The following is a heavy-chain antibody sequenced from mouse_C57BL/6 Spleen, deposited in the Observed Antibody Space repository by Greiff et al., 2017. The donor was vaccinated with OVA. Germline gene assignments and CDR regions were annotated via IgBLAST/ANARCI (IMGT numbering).Heavy chain of an antibody. J-gene: IGHJ3*01. Sequence: QVQLQQSGAELVRPGASVTLSCKASGYTFTDYEMHWVKQTPVHGLEWIGAIEPETGGTAYNQKFKGKAILTADKSSSTAYMELRSLTSEDSAVYYCSYYYGPGWGQGTLVTVSA. D-gene: IGHD1-1*01. CDR1: GYTFTDYE. V-gene: IGHV1-15*01. CDR2: IEPETGGT. CDR3: SYYYGPG.